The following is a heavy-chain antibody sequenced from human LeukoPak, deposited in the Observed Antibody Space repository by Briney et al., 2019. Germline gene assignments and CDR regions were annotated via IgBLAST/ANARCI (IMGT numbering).Heavy chain of an antibody. CDR1: GGSISSYY. D-gene: IGHD5-18*01. Sequence: PSETLSLTCTVSGGSISSYYRSWIRQPPGKGLEWIGYIYYSGSTNYNPSLKSRVTISVDTSKNQFSLKLSSVTAADTAVYYCATLGLLYGMDVWGQGTTVTVSS. CDR3: ATLGLLYGMDV. J-gene: IGHJ6*02. CDR2: IYYSGST. V-gene: IGHV4-59*12.